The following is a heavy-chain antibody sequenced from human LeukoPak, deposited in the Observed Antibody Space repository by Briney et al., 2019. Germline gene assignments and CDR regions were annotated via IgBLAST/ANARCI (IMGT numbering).Heavy chain of an antibody. J-gene: IGHJ6*02. V-gene: IGHV1-58*01. CDR1: GFTFTSSA. D-gene: IGHD6-13*01. CDR2: IVVGSGNT. Sequence: SVKVSCKASGFTFTSSAVQWVRRARGQRLEWIGWIVVGSGNTNYAQKFQERVTTTRDMSTSTAYMELSSLRSEDTAVYYCAAPPGAAAGTNYYYGMDVWGQGTTVTVSS. CDR3: AAPPGAAAGTNYYYGMDV.